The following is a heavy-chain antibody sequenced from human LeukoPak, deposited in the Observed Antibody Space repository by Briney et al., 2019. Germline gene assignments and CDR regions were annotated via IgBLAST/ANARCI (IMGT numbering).Heavy chain of an antibody. J-gene: IGHJ2*01. Sequence: GGSLRLSCAASGITFSSLWMSWFRQAPGKGLEWVADIKHDGSEEHYVASVKGRFTISRDNAKLYLQMNSLRAEDTAFYHCVRGDWAEWYFGFWGRGTLVAVSS. CDR1: GITFSSLW. V-gene: IGHV3-7*03. CDR3: VRGDWAEWYFGF. CDR2: IKHDGSEE. D-gene: IGHD3-9*01.